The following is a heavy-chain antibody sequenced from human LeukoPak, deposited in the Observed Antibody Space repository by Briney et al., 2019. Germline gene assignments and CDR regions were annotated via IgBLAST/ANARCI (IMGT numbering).Heavy chain of an antibody. J-gene: IGHJ2*01. D-gene: IGHD2-2*01. CDR1: GFTFSSYA. Sequence: GGSLRLSCAASGFTFSSYAMSWVRQAPGKGLEWVSAISGSGGSTYYADSVKGRFTISRDNSKNTLYLQMNSLRAEDTAVYYCAKASEGRRYCSSTSCYLNWYFDLWGRGTLVTVSS. CDR2: ISGSGGST. V-gene: IGHV3-23*01. CDR3: AKASEGRRYCSSTSCYLNWYFDL.